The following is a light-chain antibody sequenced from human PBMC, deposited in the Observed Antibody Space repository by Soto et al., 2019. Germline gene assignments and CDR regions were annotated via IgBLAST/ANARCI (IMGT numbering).Light chain of an antibody. J-gene: IGLJ1*01. CDR3: GTWDSILIAL. CDR2: ENS. V-gene: IGLV1-51*02. CDR1: SSNIGSND. Sequence: QSVLTQPPSVSAAPGQTVTISCSGNSSNIGSNDVSWYQQLPGKAPKLLIYENSQRPSGIPDRFSGSKSGTSATLGITGLQTGDEADYYCGTWDSILIALFGTGTQVTVL.